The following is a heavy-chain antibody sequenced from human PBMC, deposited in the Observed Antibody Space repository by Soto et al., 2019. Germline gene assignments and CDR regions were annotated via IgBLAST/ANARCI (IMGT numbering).Heavy chain of an antibody. CDR2: ISGSGGST. Sequence: EVQLVESGGGLVQPGRSLRLSCAASGFTFDDYAMHWVRQAPGKGLEWVSAISGSGGSTYYADSVKGRFTISRDNSKNTLYLQMNSLRAEDTAVYYCAKDAYYYDSSGYSSDAFDIWGQGTMVTVSS. CDR3: AKDAYYYDSSGYSSDAFDI. J-gene: IGHJ3*02. D-gene: IGHD3-22*01. CDR1: GFTFDDYA. V-gene: IGHV3-23*04.